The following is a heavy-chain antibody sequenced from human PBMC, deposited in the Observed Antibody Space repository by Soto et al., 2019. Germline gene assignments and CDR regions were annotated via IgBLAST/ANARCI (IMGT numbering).Heavy chain of an antibody. CDR1: GGTFGSYA. CDR2: IIPITATA. V-gene: IGHV1-69*01. D-gene: IGHD2-2*01. Sequence: QVQLVQSGAEVKKPGSSVKVSCKASGGTFGSYAISWVRQAPGHGLEWMGGIIPITATANYAQKFQGRVTITADESTSTDSMQLSSLRSEDTAVYYCARSQGSSTSLEIYYYYYYGMDVWGQGSTVTVSS. J-gene: IGHJ6*02. CDR3: ARSQGSSTSLEIYYYYYYGMDV.